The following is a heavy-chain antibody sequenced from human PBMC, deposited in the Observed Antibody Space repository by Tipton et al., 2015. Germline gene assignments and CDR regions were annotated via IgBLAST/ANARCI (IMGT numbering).Heavy chain of an antibody. CDR1: GGTFSSYA. D-gene: IGHD3-10*01. J-gene: IGHJ6*02. Sequence: QLVQSGAEVKKPGSSVKVSCKASGGTFSSYAISWVRQAPGQGLEWMGGIIPIFGTANYAQKFQGRVTITADESTSTAYMELSSLRSEDTAVYYCARSPFMVQGYYYYGMDVWGQGTTVTVSS. CDR2: IIPIFGTA. V-gene: IGHV1-69*01. CDR3: ARSPFMVQGYYYYGMDV.